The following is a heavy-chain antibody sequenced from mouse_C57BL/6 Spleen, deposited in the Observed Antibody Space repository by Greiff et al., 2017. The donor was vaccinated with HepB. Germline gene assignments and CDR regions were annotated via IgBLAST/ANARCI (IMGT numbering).Heavy chain of an antibody. CDR3: ARPIYYGNRYYAMDY. CDR2: IDPSDSYT. V-gene: IGHV1-50*01. J-gene: IGHJ4*01. D-gene: IGHD2-1*01. CDR1: GYTFTSYW. Sequence: VQLQQPGAELVKPGASVKLSCKASGYTFTSYWMQWVKQRPGQGLEWIGEIDPSDSYTNYNQKFKGKATLTVDTSSSTAYMQLSSLTSEDSAVYYCARPIYYGNRYYAMDYWGQGTSVTVSS.